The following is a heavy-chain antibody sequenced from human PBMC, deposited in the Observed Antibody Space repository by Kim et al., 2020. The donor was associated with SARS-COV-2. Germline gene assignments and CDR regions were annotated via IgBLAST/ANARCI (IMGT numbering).Heavy chain of an antibody. D-gene: IGHD1-26*01. J-gene: IGHJ4*02. CDR1: GFTFSSYA. Sequence: GGSLRLSCSASGFTFSSYAMHWVRQAPGKGLEYVSAISSNGGSTYYADSVKGRFTISRDNSKNTLYLQMSSLRAEDTAVYYCVKAYVGAHGWGLDYWGQGTLVTVSS. CDR2: ISSNGGST. CDR3: VKAYVGAHGWGLDY. V-gene: IGHV3-64D*06.